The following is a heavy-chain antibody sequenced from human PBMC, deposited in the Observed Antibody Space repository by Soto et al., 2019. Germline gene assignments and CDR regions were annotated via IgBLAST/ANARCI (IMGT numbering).Heavy chain of an antibody. Sequence: ESGGGVVQPGRSLRLSCAASGFTFSSYAMHWVRQAPGKGLEWVAVISYDGSNKYYADSVKGRFTISRDNSKNTLYLQMNSLRAEDTAVYYCARAHYDYGDYEDAFDIWGQGTMVTVSS. CDR1: GFTFSSYA. D-gene: IGHD4-17*01. V-gene: IGHV3-30-3*01. J-gene: IGHJ3*02. CDR2: ISYDGSNK. CDR3: ARAHYDYGDYEDAFDI.